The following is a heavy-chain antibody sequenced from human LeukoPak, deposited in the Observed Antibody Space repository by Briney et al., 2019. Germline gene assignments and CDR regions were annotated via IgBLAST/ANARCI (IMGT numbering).Heavy chain of an antibody. CDR2: IYYDAGA. J-gene: IGHJ3*02. V-gene: IGHV4-31*03. D-gene: IGHD4-17*01. CDR3: ARHHDYGDYERASDI. Sequence: SETLSLTCTVSGASTTTTTHYWSWLRQHPGKGPEWIAYIYYDAGAYYNPSLASRVTISLDSSANQFSLRLSSVTAADTAVYYCARHHDYGDYERASDIWGLGTMVTVS. CDR1: GASTTTTTHY.